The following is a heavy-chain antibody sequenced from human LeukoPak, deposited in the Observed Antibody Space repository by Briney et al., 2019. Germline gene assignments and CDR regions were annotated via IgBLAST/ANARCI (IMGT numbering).Heavy chain of an antibody. CDR1: GYSISSGYY. D-gene: IGHD6-19*01. CDR2: IYHSGST. J-gene: IGHJ3*02. V-gene: IGHV4-38-2*01. CDR3: ARPIPSPGGWDAFDI. Sequence: SETLSLTCAVSGYSISSGYYWGWIRQPTGKGLEWIGSIYHSGSTYYNPSLKSRVTISVDTSKNQFSLKLSSVTAADTAVYYCARPIPSPGGWDAFDIWGQGTMVTVSS.